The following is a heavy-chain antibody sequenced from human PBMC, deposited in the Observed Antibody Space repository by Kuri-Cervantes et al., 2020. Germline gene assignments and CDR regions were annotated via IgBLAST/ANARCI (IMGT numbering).Heavy chain of an antibody. J-gene: IGHJ5*02. CDR1: GFSFSNYA. CDR2: ISYDGSNI. V-gene: IGHV3-30*04. Sequence: GGSLRLSRAASGFSFSNYAMHWVRQAPGKGLEWVAVISYDGSNINYEASVKGRFTISRDNSKNALNLLMNSLRAEDTAVYYCARGGVDTDDFDPWGQGTLVTVSS. CDR3: ARGGVDTDDFDP. D-gene: IGHD5-18*01.